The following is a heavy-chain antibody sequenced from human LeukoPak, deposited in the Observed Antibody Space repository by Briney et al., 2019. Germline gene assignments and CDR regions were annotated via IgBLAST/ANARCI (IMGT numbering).Heavy chain of an antibody. V-gene: IGHV4-39*01. CDR2: IYYSGNT. CDR1: GVSFNSGTYY. D-gene: IGHD3-3*01. J-gene: IGHJ4*02. CDR3: AREYRSGYDDKIDY. Sequence: SETLALTCTVSGVSFNSGTYYWGWVRQAPGKGLEWIGTIYYSGNTHYNPSLNSRVTISVDTSKNQFSLKLTSVSAADTAVYYCAREYRSGYDDKIDYWGQGTLVTVSS.